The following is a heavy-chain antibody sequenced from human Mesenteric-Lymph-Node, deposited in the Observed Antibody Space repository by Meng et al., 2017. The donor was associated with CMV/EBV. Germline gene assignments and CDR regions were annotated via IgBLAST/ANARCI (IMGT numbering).Heavy chain of an antibody. Sequence: GQLQESGPGLVKLSGTLSLICIVSGVSVTSGAYHWSWIRQSPGKGLEWIGYIYGTGITIYNPSLKSRVTILLETSKNQFSLKLNSVTTADTAVYYCAKSRSSTPGIVDDWGQGTLVTVSS. V-gene: IGHV4-61*08. D-gene: IGHD2/OR15-2a*01. CDR3: AKSRSSTPGIVDD. J-gene: IGHJ4*02. CDR1: GVSVTSGAYH. CDR2: IYGTGIT.